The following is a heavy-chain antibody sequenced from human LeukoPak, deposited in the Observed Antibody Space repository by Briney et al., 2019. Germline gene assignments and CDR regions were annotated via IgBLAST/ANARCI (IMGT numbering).Heavy chain of an antibody. CDR1: GFIFSNYG. CDR2: ISGAYST. Sequence: GGSLRLSCAASGFIFSNYGMIWVRQTPGKGLEWVSTISGAYSTYYADSVKGRFTISRDNSKNTLYLQMNSLRVDDTAVYYCTKTGSGWYGDSWGQGTLVTVSS. J-gene: IGHJ4*02. D-gene: IGHD6-19*01. V-gene: IGHV3-23*01. CDR3: TKTGSGWYGDS.